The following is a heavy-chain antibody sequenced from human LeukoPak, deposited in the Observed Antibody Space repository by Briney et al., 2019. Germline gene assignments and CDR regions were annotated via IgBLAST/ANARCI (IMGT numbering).Heavy chain of an antibody. V-gene: IGHV4-59*01. CDR1: GGSLSSYY. D-gene: IGHD3-3*01. Sequence: SETLSLTCTVSGGSLSSYYWSWIRQPPGKGLEWIGYIYYSGSTNYNPSLKSRVTISVDTSKNQFSLKLSSVTAADTAVYYCARGNTYYDFWSGYYLDYWGQGTLVTASS. J-gene: IGHJ4*02. CDR3: ARGNTYYDFWSGYYLDY. CDR2: IYYSGST.